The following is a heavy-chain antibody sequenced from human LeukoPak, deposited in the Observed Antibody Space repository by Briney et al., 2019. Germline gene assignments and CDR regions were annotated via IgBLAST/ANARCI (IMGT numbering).Heavy chain of an antibody. CDR3: ARGSGIAARPRYWFDP. Sequence: ASVKVSCKASGYTFTSYDINWVRQATGQGLEWMGWMNPNSGNTGYAQKFQGRVTMTRNTSISTAYMELSSLRSEDTAVCYCARGSGIAARPRYWFDPWGQGTLVTVSS. J-gene: IGHJ5*02. D-gene: IGHD6-6*01. CDR2: MNPNSGNT. CDR1: GYTFTSYD. V-gene: IGHV1-8*01.